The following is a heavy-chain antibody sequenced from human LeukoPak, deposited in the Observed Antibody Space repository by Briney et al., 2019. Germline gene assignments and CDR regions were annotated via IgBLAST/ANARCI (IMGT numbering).Heavy chain of an antibody. Sequence: GGSLRLSCAASGFTFSSYSMNWVRQAPGKGLEWVSSISGSSSYIYYADSVKGRFTISRDNAKNSLYLQMNSLRAEDTAVYYCARIVSILLGFDDYWGQGTLVTVSS. V-gene: IGHV3-21*01. D-gene: IGHD2-15*01. CDR2: ISGSSSYI. CDR3: ARIVSILLGFDDY. J-gene: IGHJ4*02. CDR1: GFTFSSYS.